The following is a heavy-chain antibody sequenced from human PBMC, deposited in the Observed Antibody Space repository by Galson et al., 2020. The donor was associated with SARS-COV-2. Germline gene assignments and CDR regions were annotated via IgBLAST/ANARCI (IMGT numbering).Heavy chain of an antibody. CDR2: ISSSSSTI. CDR3: ARALWFGEFPDAFDI. V-gene: IGHV3-48*04. CDR1: GFTFSSYS. D-gene: IGHD3-10*01. Sequence: GESLKISCAASGFTFSSYSMNWVRQAPGKGLEWVSYISSSSSTIYYADSVKGRFTISRDNAKNSLYLQMNSLRAEDTAVYYCARALWFGEFPDAFDIWGQGTMVTVSS. J-gene: IGHJ3*02.